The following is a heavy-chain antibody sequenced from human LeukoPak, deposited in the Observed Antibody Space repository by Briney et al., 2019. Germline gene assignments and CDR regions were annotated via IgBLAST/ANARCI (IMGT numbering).Heavy chain of an antibody. D-gene: IGHD3-22*01. J-gene: IGHJ3*02. Sequence: GGSLRLSCAASGFTFSTYSMNWVRQAPGKGLEWVSYISSSSSTIYYADSVKGRFTISRDNAKNSLYLQMNSLRAEDTAVYYCARDSSGYYHSAAFDIWGQGTMVTVSS. CDR1: GFTFSTYS. CDR2: ISSSSSTI. V-gene: IGHV3-48*04. CDR3: ARDSSGYYHSAAFDI.